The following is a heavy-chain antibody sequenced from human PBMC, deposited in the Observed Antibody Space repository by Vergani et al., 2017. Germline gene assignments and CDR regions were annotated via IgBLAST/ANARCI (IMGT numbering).Heavy chain of an antibody. J-gene: IGHJ4*02. CDR2: IHTSGST. Sequence: QVQLQESGPGLVKPSQTLSLTCTVSGGSINSHTYYWSWIRQPAGKGLEWIGRIHTSGSTNYNPSLKSRVTMSEDTSKNQFSLTLTSVTAADTAVYFCARGSWLGGSCYKPLFDDWGQGILVTVSS. D-gene: IGHD2-15*01. V-gene: IGHV4-61*02. CDR3: ARGSWLGGSCYKPLFDD. CDR1: GGSINSHTYY.